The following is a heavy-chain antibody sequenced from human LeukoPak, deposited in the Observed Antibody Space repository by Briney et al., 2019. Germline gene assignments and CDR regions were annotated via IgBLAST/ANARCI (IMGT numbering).Heavy chain of an antibody. J-gene: IGHJ4*02. Sequence: GGALRLSCAASGFTFSSVSMSWVRQAPGKGLEWISYISSSSSTIYYADSVKGRFTISRDNAKNSVYRQMNSLRAEDTAVYSCARARSGNYFDYWGQGTLVTVSS. CDR3: ARARSGNYFDY. CDR1: GFTFSSVS. V-gene: IGHV3-48*01. D-gene: IGHD3-3*01. CDR2: ISSSSSTI.